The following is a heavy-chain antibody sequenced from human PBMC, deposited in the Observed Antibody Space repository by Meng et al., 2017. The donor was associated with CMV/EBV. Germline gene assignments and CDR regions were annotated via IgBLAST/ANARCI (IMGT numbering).Heavy chain of an antibody. CDR3: ARIGRGAFDY. Sequence: SETLSLTCTVSGGSISSYYWSWIRQPPGEGLEWIGYIYYSGSTNYNPSLKSRVTISVDTSKNQFSLKLSSVTAADTAVYYCARIGRGAFDYWGQGTLVTVSS. V-gene: IGHV4-59*01. J-gene: IGHJ4*02. CDR2: IYYSGST. CDR1: GGSISSYY.